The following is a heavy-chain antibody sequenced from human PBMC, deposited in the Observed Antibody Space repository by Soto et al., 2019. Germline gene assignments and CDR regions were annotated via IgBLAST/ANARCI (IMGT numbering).Heavy chain of an antibody. D-gene: IGHD4-4*01. CDR3: ARDQATTVTTGAQKAWDYGMDV. Sequence: QVQLVQSGAEVKKPGSSVKVSCKASGGTFSSYAISWVRQAPGQVLEWLGGIIPIFGTANYAQKFQGRVTITADESTSTAYMELSSLRSEDTAVYYCARDQATTVTTGAQKAWDYGMDVWGQGTTVTVSS. V-gene: IGHV1-69*12. CDR1: GGTFSSYA. CDR2: IIPIFGTA. J-gene: IGHJ6*02.